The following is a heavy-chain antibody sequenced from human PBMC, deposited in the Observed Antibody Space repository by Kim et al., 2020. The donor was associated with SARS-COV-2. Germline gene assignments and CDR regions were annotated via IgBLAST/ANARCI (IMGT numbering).Heavy chain of an antibody. CDR1: GGSISSYY. D-gene: IGHD3-9*01. Sequence: SETLSLTCTVSGGSISSYYWSWIRQPPGKGLEWIGYIYYSGSTNYNPSLKSRVTISVDTSKNQFSLKLSSVTAADTAVYYCARVGSMGYDILTGYYNDWYFDLWGRGTLVTVSS. CDR2: IYYSGST. CDR3: ARVGSMGYDILTGYYNDWYFDL. J-gene: IGHJ2*01. V-gene: IGHV4-59*01.